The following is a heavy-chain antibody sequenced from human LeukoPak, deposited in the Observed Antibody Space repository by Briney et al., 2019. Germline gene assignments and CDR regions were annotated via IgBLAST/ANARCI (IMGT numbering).Heavy chain of an antibody. CDR2: ISAYNGNT. CDR1: GYTFTSYG. J-gene: IGHJ4*02. Sequence: GASVKVSCKASGYTFTSYGISWVRQAPGQGLEWMGWISAYNGNTNYAQKLQGRVTMTTDTSTSTAYMELRSLRSDDTAVYYCARDTRRYCDFWGRRELDYWGQGTLVTVSS. D-gene: IGHD3-3*01. CDR3: ARDTRRYCDFWGRRELDY. V-gene: IGHV1-18*01.